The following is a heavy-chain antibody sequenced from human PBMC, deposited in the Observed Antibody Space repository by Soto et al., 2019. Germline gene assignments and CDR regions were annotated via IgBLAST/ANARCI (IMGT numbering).Heavy chain of an antibody. V-gene: IGHV3-30*18. Sequence: QVQLVESGGGVVQPGRSLRLSCTASGFTFSDYGMHWVRQAPGKGLEWVSVISFDGSNKYYADSVKGRFTISRDNSKNTLYLQMNSLRAEDTAAYYCAKEGCSGYDCFDYWGQGTLVTVPS. D-gene: IGHD5-12*01. CDR2: ISFDGSNK. CDR1: GFTFSDYG. CDR3: AKEGCSGYDCFDY. J-gene: IGHJ4*02.